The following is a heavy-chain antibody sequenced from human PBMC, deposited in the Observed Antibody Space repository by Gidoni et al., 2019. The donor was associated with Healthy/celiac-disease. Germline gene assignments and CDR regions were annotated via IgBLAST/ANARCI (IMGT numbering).Heavy chain of an antibody. D-gene: IGHD4-17*01. J-gene: IGHJ4*02. CDR1: GGSISSVGYY. Sequence: QVHLQESGPGLVKPSQTLSLTCTVSGGSISSVGYYWSWIRQHPGKGLEWIGYIYYSGSTYYNPSLKSRVTISVDTSKNQFSLKLSYVTAADTAVYYCARARKTTVTTWVYFDYWGQGTLVTVSS. CDR2: IYYSGST. CDR3: ARARKTTVTTWVYFDY. V-gene: IGHV4-31*03.